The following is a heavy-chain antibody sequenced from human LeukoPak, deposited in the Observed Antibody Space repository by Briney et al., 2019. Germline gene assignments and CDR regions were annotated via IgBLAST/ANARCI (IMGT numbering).Heavy chain of an antibody. CDR2: ISGDGGST. V-gene: IGHV3-43*02. CDR3: AKDKAAMAAVGYYGMDV. CDR1: GFTFDDYA. J-gene: IGHJ6*02. D-gene: IGHD5-18*01. Sequence: QPGGSLRLSCAASGFTFDDYAMHWVRQAPGKGLEWVSLISGDGGSTYYADSVKGRFTISRDNSKNSLYLQMNSLRTEDTALYYCAKDKAAMAAVGYYGMDVWGQGTTVTVSS.